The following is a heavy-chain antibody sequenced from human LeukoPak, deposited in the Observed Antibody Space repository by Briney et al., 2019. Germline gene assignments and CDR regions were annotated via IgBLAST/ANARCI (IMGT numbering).Heavy chain of an antibody. D-gene: IGHD6-19*01. CDR2: IYTSGST. CDR3: ARVAQRGAVAGNWFDP. J-gene: IGHJ5*02. V-gene: IGHV4-4*07. CDR1: GGSISSYY. Sequence: PSETVSLTCTVSGGSISSYYWSWIRQPAGKGLEWIGRIYTSGSTNYNPSLKSRVTMSVDTSKNQFSLKLSSVTAADTAVYYCARVAQRGAVAGNWFDPWGQGTLVTVSS.